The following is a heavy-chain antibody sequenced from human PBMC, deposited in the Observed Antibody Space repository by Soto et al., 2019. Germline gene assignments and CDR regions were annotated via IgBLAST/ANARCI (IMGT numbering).Heavy chain of an antibody. CDR2: MNPNSGET. Sequence: QEQLVQSGAEVKKPGASVKVSCKTSGYTFTDYDINWVRQATGQGLEWIGWMNPNSGETGYAQKFQGRVTITRSVSLCTAYLELSSLRSEDTSVYYCARVAVAARPRWYNWFDPWGQGTLVTVSS. CDR1: GYTFTDYD. CDR3: ARVAVAARPRWYNWFDP. D-gene: IGHD2-15*01. J-gene: IGHJ5*02. V-gene: IGHV1-8*01.